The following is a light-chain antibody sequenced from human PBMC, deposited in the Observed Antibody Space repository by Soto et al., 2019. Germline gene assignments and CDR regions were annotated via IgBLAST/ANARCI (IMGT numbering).Light chain of an antibody. CDR1: SSDFGGFNS. CDR2: DVN. Sequence: QSALTQPRSVSGSPGQSVTISCTGTSSDFGGFNSVSWYQQHPGKAPKLMIYDVNKRPSGVPDRFSGSKSGSTASLTISGLQAEDEADYYCCSYAGSYSYAFATGTKVTVL. V-gene: IGLV2-11*01. J-gene: IGLJ1*01. CDR3: CSYAGSYSYA.